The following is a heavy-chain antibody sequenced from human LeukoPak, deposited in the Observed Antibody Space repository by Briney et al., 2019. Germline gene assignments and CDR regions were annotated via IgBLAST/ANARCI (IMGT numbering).Heavy chain of an antibody. Sequence: GGTLRLSCAASGFTVSSSYMSWVRQPPGKGLVWVSRIQSDGTSTTYADPAMGRFTISRDNAKNTLYLQMNSLRAEATAVSYCARRPLYGGSASDAFDIWGQGTLVTVSS. CDR3: ARRPLYGGSASDAFDI. CDR1: GFTVSSSY. D-gene: IGHD4-23*01. J-gene: IGHJ3*02. CDR2: IQSDGTST. V-gene: IGHV3-74*01.